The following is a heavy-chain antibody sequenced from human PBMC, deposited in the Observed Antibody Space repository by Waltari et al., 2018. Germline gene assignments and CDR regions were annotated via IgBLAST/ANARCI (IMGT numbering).Heavy chain of an antibody. J-gene: IGHJ4*02. V-gene: IGHV3-74*01. CDR3: VLYSSDFLGDC. CDR1: GFTFSSYW. CDR2: INMDGSIT. Sequence: EVQLVESGGGLVQPGGSLRLSCAASGFTFSSYWMHWVRQAPGKGLVSGSHINMDGSITNDGDSVKGRFTISRDNAKNTLFLQMNSLRAEDTAVYYCVLYSSDFLGDCWGQGTLVTVSS. D-gene: IGHD6-25*01.